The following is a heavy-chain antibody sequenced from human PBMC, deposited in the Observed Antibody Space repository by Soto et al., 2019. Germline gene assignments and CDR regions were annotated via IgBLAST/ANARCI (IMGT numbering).Heavy chain of an antibody. V-gene: IGHV1-46*01. D-gene: IGHD6-19*01. Sequence: RASVKVSCKASGYTFTSYYMHWVRQAPGQGLEWMGIINPSGGSTSYAQKFQGRVTMTRDTSTSTVYMDLSSLRSEDTAVYYCARDDSSDIYYYGMDVWGQGTTVTVSS. CDR1: GYTFTSYY. J-gene: IGHJ6*02. CDR2: INPSGGST. CDR3: ARDDSSDIYYYGMDV.